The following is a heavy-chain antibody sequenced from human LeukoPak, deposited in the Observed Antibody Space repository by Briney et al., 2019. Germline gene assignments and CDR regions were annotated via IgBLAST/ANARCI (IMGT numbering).Heavy chain of an antibody. Sequence: PGGSLRLSCAASGFTFSSYSMNWVRQAPGKGLEWVSSISSSSSYIYYADSVKGRFTISRDNANNTLFLQMNSLRAEDTAVYYCASAFTYVRLGDHWGQGTLVTVSS. CDR2: ISSSSSYI. CDR1: GFTFSSYS. V-gene: IGHV3-21*01. D-gene: IGHD3-16*01. J-gene: IGHJ4*02. CDR3: ASAFTYVRLGDH.